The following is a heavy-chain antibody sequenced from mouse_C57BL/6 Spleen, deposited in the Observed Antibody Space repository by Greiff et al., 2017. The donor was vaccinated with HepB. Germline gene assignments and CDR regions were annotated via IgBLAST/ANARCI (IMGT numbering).Heavy chain of an antibody. CDR3: ARSYGSAWFAY. CDR2: IYPGGGDT. V-gene: IGHV1-82*01. D-gene: IGHD2-2*01. CDR1: GYAFSSSW. Sequence: VQLQQSGPELVKPGASVKISCKASGYAFSSSWMNWVKQRPGKGLEWIGRIYPGGGDTNYNGKFKGKATLTADKSASTAYMQLSSLTSEDSAVYFCARSYGSAWFAYWGQGTLVTVSA. J-gene: IGHJ3*01.